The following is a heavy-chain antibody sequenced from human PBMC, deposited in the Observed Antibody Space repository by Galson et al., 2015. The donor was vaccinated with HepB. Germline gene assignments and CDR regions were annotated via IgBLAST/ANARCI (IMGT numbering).Heavy chain of an antibody. Sequence: SLRLSCAASGFTFSSYAMHWVRQAPGKGLEWVAVISYDGSNKYYADSVKGRFTISRDNSKNTLYLQMNSLRAEDTAVYYCARSRDYDFWIWAFDIWGQGTMVTVSS. CDR3: ARSRDYDFWIWAFDI. CDR1: GFTFSSYA. CDR2: ISYDGSNK. D-gene: IGHD3-3*01. J-gene: IGHJ3*02. V-gene: IGHV3-30-3*01.